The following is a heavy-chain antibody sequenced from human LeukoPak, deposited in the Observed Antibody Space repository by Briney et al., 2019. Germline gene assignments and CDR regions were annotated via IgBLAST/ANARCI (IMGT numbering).Heavy chain of an antibody. CDR1: GFTFSSYS. D-gene: IGHD2-21*02. Sequence: GGSLRLSCAASGFTFSSYSMNWVRQAPGKGLEWGSYISGSSSTIYYADSVKGRFTISRDNGKNTLYLQMNSLRAEDTAVYYCASRVVTATFDAFDIWGQGTMVTVSS. J-gene: IGHJ3*02. V-gene: IGHV3-48*01. CDR2: ISGSSSTI. CDR3: ASRVVTATFDAFDI.